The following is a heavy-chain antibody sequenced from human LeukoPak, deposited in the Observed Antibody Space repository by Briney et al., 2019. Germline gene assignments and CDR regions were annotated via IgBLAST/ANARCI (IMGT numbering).Heavy chain of an antibody. CDR2: LPPDELGI. V-gene: IGHV3-74*01. CDR1: GFTFTNYW. D-gene: IGHD6-6*01. CDR3: VGTIASRGSEY. J-gene: IGHJ4*02. Sequence: PGGSLRLSCAASGFTFTNYWMHWVRQAPGMGLVWVSRLPPDELGIIYADSVKGRFTVSRDNAKNTVYLQMNNLRVDDTAMYYCVGTIASRGSEYWGQGALSPSPQ.